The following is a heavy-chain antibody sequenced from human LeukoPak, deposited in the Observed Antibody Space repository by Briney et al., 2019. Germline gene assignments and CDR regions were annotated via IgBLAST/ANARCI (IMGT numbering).Heavy chain of an antibody. V-gene: IGHV3-23*01. CDR2: INDNGDGT. CDR1: GFTFSNYA. J-gene: IGHJ6*03. Sequence: GGSLRLSCAASGFTFSNYAMSWVRQAPGKGLKWVSTINDNGDGTYYADSVKGRFTISRDNSYNTVSLQMNSLRDEDTGVYYCAKGLRTGVGPYMGYHHYMDVWGKGATVTVSS. D-gene: IGHD3-16*01. CDR3: AKGLRTGVGPYMGYHHYMDV.